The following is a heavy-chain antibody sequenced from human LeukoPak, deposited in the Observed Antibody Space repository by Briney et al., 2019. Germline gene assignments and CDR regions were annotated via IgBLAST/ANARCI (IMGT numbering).Heavy chain of an antibody. J-gene: IGHJ3*02. CDR2: IIPIFGTA. V-gene: IGHV1-69*13. D-gene: IGHD4-17*01. Sequence: SVKVSCKASGGTFSSYAISWVRQAPGQGLEWMGGIIPIFGTANYAQKFQGRVTITADESTSTAYMELSSLRSEDTAVYYCAREVTVTEGDAFDIWGQETMFTVSS. CDR3: AREVTVTEGDAFDI. CDR1: GGTFSSYA.